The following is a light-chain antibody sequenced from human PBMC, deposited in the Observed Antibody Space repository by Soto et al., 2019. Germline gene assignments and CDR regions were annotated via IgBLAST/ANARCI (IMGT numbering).Light chain of an antibody. CDR2: DAS. Sequence: EIVLTQSPATLSLSPGERATLSCRASQSISSHLVWYQQKLGQAPRLLIYDASNRATSIPARFSGSGSGTHFTLTISSLAPEDFAVYYCQQRPNWPLTFGGGTRVAIK. CDR3: QQRPNWPLT. J-gene: IGKJ4*01. V-gene: IGKV3-11*01. CDR1: QSISSH.